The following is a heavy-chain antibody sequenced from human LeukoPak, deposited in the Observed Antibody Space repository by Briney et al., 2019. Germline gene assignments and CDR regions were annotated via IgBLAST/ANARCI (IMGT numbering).Heavy chain of an antibody. CDR3: ARAQRNLGYDFWSGYYY. J-gene: IGHJ4*02. CDR2: IIPILGIA. V-gene: IGHV1-69*02. Sequence: SVKVSCKASGGTFSSYTISWVRQAPGQGLEWMGRIIPILGIANYAQKFQGRVTITTDKSTSTAYMELSSLRPEDTAVYYCARAQRNLGYDFWSGYYYWGQGTLVTVSS. CDR1: GGTFSSYT. D-gene: IGHD3-3*01.